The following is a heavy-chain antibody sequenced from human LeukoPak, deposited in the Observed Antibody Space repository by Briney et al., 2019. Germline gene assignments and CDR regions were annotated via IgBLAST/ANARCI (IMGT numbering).Heavy chain of an antibody. D-gene: IGHD3-22*01. CDR2: ISSSGSTI. V-gene: IGHV3-48*03. Sequence: GGSLRLSCAASGFTFSSYEMNWVRQAPGKGLEWVSYISSSGSTIYYADSVKGRFTISRDNAKNSLYLQMNSLRAEDTAVYYCARDLGVVVQYPGAIDYWGQGTLVTVSS. J-gene: IGHJ4*02. CDR3: ARDLGVVVQYPGAIDY. CDR1: GFTFSSYE.